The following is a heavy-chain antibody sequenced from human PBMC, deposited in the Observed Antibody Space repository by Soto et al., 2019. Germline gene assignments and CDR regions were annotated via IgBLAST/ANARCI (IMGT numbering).Heavy chain of an antibody. Sequence: QLQLQESGPGLVKPSETLSLTCTVSGGSISSSSYYWGWIRQPPGKGLEWIGSIYYSGSTYYNPSLKSRVTISVDTSKNQFSLKLSSVTAADTAVYYCASGIAVAGYWAFDIWGQGTMVTVSS. J-gene: IGHJ3*02. V-gene: IGHV4-39*01. CDR1: GGSISSSSYY. D-gene: IGHD6-19*01. CDR2: IYYSGST. CDR3: ASGIAVAGYWAFDI.